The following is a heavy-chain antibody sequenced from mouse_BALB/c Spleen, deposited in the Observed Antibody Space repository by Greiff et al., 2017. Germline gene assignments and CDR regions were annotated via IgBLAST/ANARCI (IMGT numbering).Heavy chain of an antibody. V-gene: IGHV1S81*02. J-gene: IGHJ3*01. CDR1: GYTFTSYY. CDR3: TRRDYRYDGWFAY. D-gene: IGHD2-14*01. CDR2: INPSNGGT. Sequence: VQLQQPGAELVKPGASVKLSCKASGYTFTSYYMYWVKQRPGQGLEWIGGINPSNGGTNFNEKFKSKATLTVDKSSSTAYMQLSSLTSEDSAVYYCTRRDYRYDGWFAYWGQGTLVTVSA.